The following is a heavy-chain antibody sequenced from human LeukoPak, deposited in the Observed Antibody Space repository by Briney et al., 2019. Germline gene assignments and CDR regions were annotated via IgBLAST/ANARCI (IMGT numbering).Heavy chain of an antibody. V-gene: IGHV4-34*01. CDR2: INHSGST. J-gene: IGHJ6*03. CDR3: ARGRPGGYCSSTSCPPRVYYYYYYMDV. Sequence: SETLSLTCAVYGGSFSGYYWSWIRQPPGKGLEWIGEINHSGSTNYNPSLKSRVTTSVDTSKNQFSLKLSSVTAADTAVYYCARGRPGGYCSSTSCPPRVYYYYYYMDVWGKGTTVTVSS. CDR1: GGSFSGYY. D-gene: IGHD2-2*01.